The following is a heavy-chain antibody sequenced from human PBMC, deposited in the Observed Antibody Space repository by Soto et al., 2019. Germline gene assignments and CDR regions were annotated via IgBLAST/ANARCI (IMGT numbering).Heavy chain of an antibody. CDR1: GGSFSGYY. D-gene: IGHD2-2*01. Sequence: PSETLSLTCAVYGGSFSGYYWSWIRQPPGKGLEWIGEINRSGSTNYNPSLKSRVTISVDTSKNQFSLKLSSVTAADTAVYYCARDCSSTSCRNGLKEAYWFDPWGQGTLVTVSS. J-gene: IGHJ5*02. V-gene: IGHV4-34*01. CDR2: INRSGST. CDR3: ARDCSSTSCRNGLKEAYWFDP.